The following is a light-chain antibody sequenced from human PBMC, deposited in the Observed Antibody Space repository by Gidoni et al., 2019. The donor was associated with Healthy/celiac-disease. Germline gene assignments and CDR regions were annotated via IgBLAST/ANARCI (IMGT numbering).Light chain of an antibody. CDR1: QSVSSSY. CDR2: GAS. V-gene: IGKV3-20*01. Sequence: EIVLTQSPGTLSLSPGERATLSCRASQSVSSSYLAWYQQKPGQAPRLLIYGASSRATCIPDRFSGSGVGTDFTLTLSRLEAEDFAVYYCQQYGSSPWTFGQGTKVEIK. CDR3: QQYGSSPWT. J-gene: IGKJ1*01.